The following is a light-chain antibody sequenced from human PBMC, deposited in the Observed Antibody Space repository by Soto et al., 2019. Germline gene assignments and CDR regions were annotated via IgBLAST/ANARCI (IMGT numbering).Light chain of an antibody. Sequence: DNGLTPSPGTLSLSPGKRLTLSGRASPSVTTSYVAGYQHKPGQAPRLLIYGASTKATGTPDRFNGSGSGTDFTLTISRLEPEEFAVYYCQQYGRSPFPFGPGTKVD. CDR1: PSVTTSY. CDR3: QQYGRSPFP. V-gene: IGKV3-20*01. J-gene: IGKJ3*01. CDR2: GAS.